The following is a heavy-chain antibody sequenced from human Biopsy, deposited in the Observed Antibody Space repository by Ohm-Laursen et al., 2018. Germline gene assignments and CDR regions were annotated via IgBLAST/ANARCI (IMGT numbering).Heavy chain of an antibody. Sequence: ASVKVSCNGSGYAVNDYFLHWLRQAPGQGAEWMGWISPNSGGTNYAQKFQGRVTMTTDTSTSTVYLELRRLISDDTAVYYCARDIMNRIAGLVARSDVFDVWGQGTLVTVSS. J-gene: IGHJ3*01. D-gene: IGHD3-16*01. CDR2: ISPNSGGT. CDR3: ARDIMNRIAGLVARSDVFDV. CDR1: GYAVNDYF. V-gene: IGHV1-2*02.